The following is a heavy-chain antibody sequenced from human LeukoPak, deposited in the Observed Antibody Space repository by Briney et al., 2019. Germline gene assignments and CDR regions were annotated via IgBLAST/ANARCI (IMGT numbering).Heavy chain of an antibody. CDR3: AKGAKVGPAAMDY. Sequence: PGGSLRLSCAASGFTFRTYAMSWVRQAPGKGLEWVSGLSGSGGSTYYADSVKGRFTISRDNSKNTLYLQMNSLRAEDTAVYYCAKGAKVGPAAMDYWGQGTLLTVSS. D-gene: IGHD2-2*01. J-gene: IGHJ4*02. CDR1: GFTFRTYA. V-gene: IGHV3-23*01. CDR2: LSGSGGST.